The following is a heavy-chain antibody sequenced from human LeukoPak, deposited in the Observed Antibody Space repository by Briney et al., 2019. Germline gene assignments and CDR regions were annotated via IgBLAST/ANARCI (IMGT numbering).Heavy chain of an antibody. CDR2: IVVGSGNT. V-gene: IGHV1-58*01. CDR3: AAPSGGSHSFDY. CDR1: GFTFTSSA. J-gene: IGHJ4*02. Sequence: SVKVSCKASGFTFTSSAVQWVRQARGQRLEWIGWIVVGSGNTNYAQKFQERVTITRDMSTSTAYMELSSLRSEDTAVYYCAAPSGGSHSFDYWGQGTLVTVSS. D-gene: IGHD1-26*01.